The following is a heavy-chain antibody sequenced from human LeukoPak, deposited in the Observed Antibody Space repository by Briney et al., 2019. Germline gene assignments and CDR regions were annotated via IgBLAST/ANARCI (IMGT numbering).Heavy chain of an antibody. CDR3: ARDGNKMGSSYYYYYMDV. J-gene: IGHJ6*03. D-gene: IGHD6-6*01. CDR1: GGTFSSYA. V-gene: IGHV1-69*05. CDR2: IIPIFGTA. Sequence: SVKVSCKASGGTFSSYAISWVRQAPGQGLEWMGGIIPIFGTANYAQRFQGRVTITTDESTSTAYMELSSLRSEDTAVYYCARDGNKMGSSYYYYYMDVWGKGTTVTVSS.